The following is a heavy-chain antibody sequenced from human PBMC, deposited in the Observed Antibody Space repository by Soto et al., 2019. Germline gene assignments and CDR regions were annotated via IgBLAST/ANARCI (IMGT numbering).Heavy chain of an antibody. CDR3: ARDVWETTTMYSDLDV. Sequence: EAQLLESGGGLLQPGGSLRLSCAASGFTFSRYAMSWVRLAPGKGLEWVSGITGSGAITYYTDSVKGRFTISRDNTKNTVDLQRHSLRAEDTAVYYCARDVWETTTMYSDLDVRGLGTTVTVS. D-gene: IGHD1-26*01. CDR2: ITGSGAIT. V-gene: IGHV3-23*01. J-gene: IGHJ6*02. CDR1: GFTFSRYA.